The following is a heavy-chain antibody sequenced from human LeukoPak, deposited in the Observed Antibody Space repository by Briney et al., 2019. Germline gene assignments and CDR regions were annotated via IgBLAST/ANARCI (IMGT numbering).Heavy chain of an antibody. Sequence: GESLKISCKGSGYSFTSYWIGWVRQMPGKGLEWMGIIYPGDSDTRYSPSFQGQVTISADKSISTAYLQWSSLKASDTAMYYCARHSGPYCSSTSCYAGRYPFDPWGQGTLVTASS. J-gene: IGHJ5*02. D-gene: IGHD2-2*01. V-gene: IGHV5-51*01. CDR3: ARHSGPYCSSTSCYAGRYPFDP. CDR1: GYSFTSYW. CDR2: IYPGDSDT.